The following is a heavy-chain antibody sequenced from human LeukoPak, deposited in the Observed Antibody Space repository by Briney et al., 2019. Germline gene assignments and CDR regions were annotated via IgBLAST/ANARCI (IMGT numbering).Heavy chain of an antibody. Sequence: PSETLSLTCTVSGGSISSYYWSWIRQPPGKGLEWIGYIYYIGSTNYNPSLKSRVTISVDTSKNQFSLKLSSVTAADTALYYCARGPEYSSSHGWFDPWGQGTLVTVSS. V-gene: IGHV4-59*01. J-gene: IGHJ5*02. CDR3: ARGPEYSSSHGWFDP. CDR1: GGSISSYY. CDR2: IYYIGST. D-gene: IGHD6-6*01.